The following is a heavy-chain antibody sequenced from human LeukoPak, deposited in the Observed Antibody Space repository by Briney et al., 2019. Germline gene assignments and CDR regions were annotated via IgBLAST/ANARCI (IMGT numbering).Heavy chain of an antibody. D-gene: IGHD3-22*01. Sequence: GGSLRLSCAASGFTFSSYAMSWVRQAPGKGLEWVSSLSGSGGTSYYADSVKGRFTISRDNSKNTLYLQMNSLRAEDTAVYYCAKETYYYDSSGYSPFDYWGQGTLVTVSS. J-gene: IGHJ4*02. CDR1: GFTFSSYA. CDR3: AKETYYYDSSGYSPFDY. V-gene: IGHV3-23*01. CDR2: LSGSGGTS.